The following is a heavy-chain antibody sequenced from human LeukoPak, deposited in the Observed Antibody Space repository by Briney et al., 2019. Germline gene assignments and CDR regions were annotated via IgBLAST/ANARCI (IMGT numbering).Heavy chain of an antibody. D-gene: IGHD6-25*01. CDR2: ISAYNGNT. CDR1: GYTFTSYG. J-gene: IGHJ4*02. Sequence: ASVKVSCKASGYTFTSYGISWVRQAPGQGLEWMGWISAYNGNTNYARKLQGRVTMTTDTSTSTAYMELRSLRSDDTAVYYCARVAARRYYFDYWGQGTLVTVSS. CDR3: ARVAARRYYFDY. V-gene: IGHV1-18*01.